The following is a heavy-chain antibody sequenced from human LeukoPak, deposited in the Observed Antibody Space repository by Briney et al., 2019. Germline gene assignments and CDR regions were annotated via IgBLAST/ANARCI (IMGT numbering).Heavy chain of an antibody. Sequence: GASVKVSCKASGYTFTSYYMHWVRQAPGQGLEWMGIINPSGGSTSYAQMFQGRVTMTRDTSTSTVYIELSSLRSEDTAVYYCGRDLGRAKYYFDYWGQGTLVTVSS. J-gene: IGHJ4*02. CDR1: GYTFTSYY. CDR2: INPSGGST. CDR3: GRDLGRAKYYFDY. D-gene: IGHD1-26*01. V-gene: IGHV1-46*03.